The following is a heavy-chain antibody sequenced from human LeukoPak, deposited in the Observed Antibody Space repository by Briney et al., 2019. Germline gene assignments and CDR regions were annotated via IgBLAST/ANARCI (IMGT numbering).Heavy chain of an antibody. CDR3: AREYYDSSGYHRFDY. V-gene: IGHV1-18*01. CDR1: GYTFTSYG. CDR2: ISAYNGNT. D-gene: IGHD3-22*01. Sequence: ASVKVSCKASGYTFTSYGISWVRQAPGQGLEWMGWISAYNGNTNYAQKLQGRVTMTTDTSTSTAYMELRSLRSDDTAAYYCAREYYDSSGYHRFDYWGQGTLLTVSS. J-gene: IGHJ4*02.